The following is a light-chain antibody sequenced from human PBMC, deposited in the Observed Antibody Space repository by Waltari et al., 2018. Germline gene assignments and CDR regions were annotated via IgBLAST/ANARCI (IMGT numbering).Light chain of an antibody. Sequence: EIVLTQSPATLSLSPGERATLSCRASQSVSSYLAWYQLKPGQAPRLLIYDASNRATGIPARFSGSGSGTDFTLTISSLEPEDFAVYYCQQRSNWPRYTFGQGTKLEI. J-gene: IGKJ2*01. CDR1: QSVSSY. V-gene: IGKV3-11*01. CDR2: DAS. CDR3: QQRSNWPRYT.